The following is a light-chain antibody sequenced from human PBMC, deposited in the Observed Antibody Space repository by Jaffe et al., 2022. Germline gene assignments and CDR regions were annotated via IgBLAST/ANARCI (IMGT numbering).Light chain of an antibody. CDR3: QQYTTFPLT. CDR2: GAS. CDR1: QDITNH. Sequence: DIQMTQSPSSLSASVGDRVTITCRASQDITNHLAWFQQKPGKAPKSLIYGASSLQSGVPSKFSGRGSATDFTLTISSLQPEDSATYYCQQYTTFPLTFGQGTKVEIK. J-gene: IGKJ1*01. V-gene: IGKV1-16*02.